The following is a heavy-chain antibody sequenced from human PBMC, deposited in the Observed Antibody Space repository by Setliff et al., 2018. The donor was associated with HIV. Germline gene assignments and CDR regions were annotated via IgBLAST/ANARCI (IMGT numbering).Heavy chain of an antibody. J-gene: IGHJ4*02. CDR1: GDSISSDDHY. V-gene: IGHV4-61*08. D-gene: IGHD4-4*01. Sequence: SETLSLTCTVSGDSISSDDHYWSWIRQTPGKGLEWIGYIYYSDTTKYNPSLKSRVTISVDTSKNQFSLKLSSVTAADTAVYYCARVRRDGNSFDDWGQGTLVTVSS. CDR3: ARVRRDGNSFDD. CDR2: IYYSDTT.